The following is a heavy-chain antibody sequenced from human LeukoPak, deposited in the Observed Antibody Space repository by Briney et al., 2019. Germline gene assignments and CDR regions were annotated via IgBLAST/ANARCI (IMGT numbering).Heavy chain of an antibody. CDR2: ISTDGSAT. CDR1: GFTFSSYY. CDR3: AKCGTDYSNFAGHDH. J-gene: IGHJ4*02. D-gene: IGHD4-11*01. V-gene: IGHV3-74*01. Sequence: GESLRLSRGASGFTFSSYYTHGVRQAPGKGLVWVSRISTDGSATSDADSVKGRFTSSRYNAKNTLYLQINTLRAEDTAVYYCAKCGTDYSNFAGHDHWGQGTLVTVSS.